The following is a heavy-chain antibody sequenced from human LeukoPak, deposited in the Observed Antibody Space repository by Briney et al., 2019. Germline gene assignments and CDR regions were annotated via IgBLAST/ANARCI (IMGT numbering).Heavy chain of an antibody. D-gene: IGHD6-13*01. CDR1: GFTFSSYW. CDR2: IKQDGSVK. V-gene: IGHV3-7*05. Sequence: GGSLRLSCAASGFTFSSYWMSWVRQAPGKGLEWVANIKQDGSVKYYVDSVKGRFTISRDNAKNSLYLQMNSLRAEDTAVYYCARDLGRYSSCLDYWGQGTLVTVSS. J-gene: IGHJ4*02. CDR3: ARDLGRYSSCLDY.